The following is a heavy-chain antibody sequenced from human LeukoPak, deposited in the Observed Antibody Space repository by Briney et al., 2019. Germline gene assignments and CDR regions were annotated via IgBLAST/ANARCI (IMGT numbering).Heavy chain of an antibody. Sequence: GRSLRLSCAASGFTFSSYGMHCVRQAPGKGLEGVAVIWCDGSNKYYADSVKGRFTISRDNSKNTLYLQMNSLRAEDTAVYYCARDGSGWYYFDYWGQGTLVTVSS. J-gene: IGHJ4*02. D-gene: IGHD6-19*01. CDR3: ARDGSGWYYFDY. CDR2: IWCDGSNK. CDR1: GFTFSSYG. V-gene: IGHV3-33*01.